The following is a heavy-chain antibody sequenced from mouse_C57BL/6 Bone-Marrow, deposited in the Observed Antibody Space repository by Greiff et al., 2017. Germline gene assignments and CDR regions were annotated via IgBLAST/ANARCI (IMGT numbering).Heavy chain of an antibody. V-gene: IGHV5-17*01. CDR2: ISSGSSTI. CDR1: GFTFSDYG. Sequence: EVKLEESGGGLVKPGGSLKLSCAASGFTFSDYGMHWVRQAPEKGLEWVAYISSGSSTIYYADTVKGRFTISRDNAKNTLFLQMTSLRSEDTAMYYCARRATVTTSLDYWGQGTTLTVSS. D-gene: IGHD2-2*01. CDR3: ARRATVTTSLDY. J-gene: IGHJ2*01.